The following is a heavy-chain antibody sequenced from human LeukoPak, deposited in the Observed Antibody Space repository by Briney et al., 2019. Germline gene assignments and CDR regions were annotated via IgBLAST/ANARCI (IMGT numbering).Heavy chain of an antibody. CDR2: IYPADSDI. V-gene: IGHV5-51*01. J-gene: IGHJ5*02. Sequence: GESLKISCKGSGYSFTSYWIGWVRQMPGKGLEWMGIIYPADSDIRYSPSFQGQVTISADKSISTAYLQWSSLKASDTAMYYCARQEYCSGGSCYTWFDPWGQGTLVAVSS. CDR3: ARQEYCSGGSCYTWFDP. CDR1: GYSFTSYW. D-gene: IGHD2-15*01.